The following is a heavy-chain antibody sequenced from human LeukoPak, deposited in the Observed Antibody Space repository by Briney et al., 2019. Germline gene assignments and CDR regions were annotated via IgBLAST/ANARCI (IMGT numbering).Heavy chain of an antibody. CDR3: ARSDYYDSSGYFLPFDY. Sequence: GSLRLSCAASGFTFSSYAMSWVRQPPGKGLEWIGSIYYSGSTYYNPSLKSRVTISVDTSKNQFSLKLSSVTAADTAVYYCARSDYYDSSGYFLPFDYWGQGTLVTVSS. D-gene: IGHD3-22*01. J-gene: IGHJ4*02. CDR1: GFTFSSYA. V-gene: IGHV4-39*01. CDR2: IYYSGST.